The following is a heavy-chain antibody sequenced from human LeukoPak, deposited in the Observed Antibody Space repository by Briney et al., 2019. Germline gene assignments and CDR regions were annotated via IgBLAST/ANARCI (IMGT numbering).Heavy chain of an antibody. CDR1: RFTFSTYW. D-gene: IGHD3-22*01. J-gene: IGHJ4*02. CDR3: ARDSSGYQ. V-gene: IGHV3-7*01. CDR2: IKEDGSEK. Sequence: GGSLRLSCAASRFTFSTYWMSRVRQAPGKGLEWVANIKEDGSEKYYGDSVKGRFTISRDNAKNSLYLQMNSLRAEDTAVYYCARDSSGYQWGQGTLVTVSS.